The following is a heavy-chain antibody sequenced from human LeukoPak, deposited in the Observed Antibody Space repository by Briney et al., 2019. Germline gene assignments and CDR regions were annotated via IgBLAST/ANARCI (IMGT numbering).Heavy chain of an antibody. Sequence: GGSLRLSCAASGFTFSSYAMNWVRQAPGKGLEWVSAISGGGGSTYYADSVKGRFTISRDNSKNTLSLQMNSLRAEDTAVYYCAKADLTMIVVVINYGFDYWGRGTLVTVSS. CDR2: ISGGGGST. CDR1: GFTFSSYA. V-gene: IGHV3-23*01. CDR3: AKADLTMIVVVINYGFDY. D-gene: IGHD3-22*01. J-gene: IGHJ4*02.